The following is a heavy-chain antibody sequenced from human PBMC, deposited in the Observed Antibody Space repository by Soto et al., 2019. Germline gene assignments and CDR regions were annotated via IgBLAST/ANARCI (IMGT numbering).Heavy chain of an antibody. CDR1: GGSISSGGYY. CDR3: ARDRYCSSTRCHHDAFDI. CDR2: IYYSGST. V-gene: IGHV4-31*03. D-gene: IGHD2-2*01. J-gene: IGHJ3*02. Sequence: QVQLQESGPGLVKPSQTLSLTCTVSGGSISSGGYYWSWIRQHPGKGLEWIGYIYYSGSTYYNPSLKSRVTISVDTSKNQFSLKLSSVTAADTAVYYCARDRYCSSTRCHHDAFDIWGQGTMVTVSS.